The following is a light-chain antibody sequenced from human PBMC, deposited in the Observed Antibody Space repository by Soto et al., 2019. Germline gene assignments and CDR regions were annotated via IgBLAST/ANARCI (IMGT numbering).Light chain of an antibody. J-gene: IGLJ2*01. V-gene: IGLV4-69*01. Sequence: QSVLTQSPSASASLGASVKLTCTLSSGHSSNTIAWHQQQPEKGPRYLMKVNSDGSHSKGDEIPDRFSGSSSGAERYLTISSLQSADEADYYCQTWGTGISFGGGTKLTVL. CDR1: SGHSSNT. CDR2: VNSDGSH. CDR3: QTWGTGIS.